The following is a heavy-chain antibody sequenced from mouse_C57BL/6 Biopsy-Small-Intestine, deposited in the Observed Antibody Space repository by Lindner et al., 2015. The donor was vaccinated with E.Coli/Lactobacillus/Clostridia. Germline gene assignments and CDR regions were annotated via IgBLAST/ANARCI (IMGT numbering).Heavy chain of an antibody. CDR3: ARCDYDEESWFTY. Sequence: QLQESGPELVKPGASVKISCKASGYSFTDYNMNWVKQYNGKSLEWIGVINPNYGTTGYNQKFKGKATLTVDQSSSTAYMQLNSLTSEDSAVYYCARCDYDEESWFTYWGQGTLVTVSA. V-gene: IGHV1-39*01. CDR2: INPNYGTT. CDR1: GYSFTDYN. J-gene: IGHJ3*01. D-gene: IGHD2-4*01.